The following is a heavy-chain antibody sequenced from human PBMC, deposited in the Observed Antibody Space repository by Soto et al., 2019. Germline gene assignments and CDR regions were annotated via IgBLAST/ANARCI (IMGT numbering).Heavy chain of an antibody. J-gene: IGHJ4*02. CDR1: GFTFSSYA. V-gene: IGHV3-30-3*01. Sequence: PGGSLRLSCAASGFTFSSYAMHWVRQAPGKVLEWLAVISYDGSNNFYADSVKGRFTISRDNSKNTLYLQMNSLRAEDTAVYYCARDDGYSGYEYYFDYWGQGTLVTVSS. CDR3: ARDDGYSGYEYYFDY. CDR2: ISYDGSNN. D-gene: IGHD5-12*01.